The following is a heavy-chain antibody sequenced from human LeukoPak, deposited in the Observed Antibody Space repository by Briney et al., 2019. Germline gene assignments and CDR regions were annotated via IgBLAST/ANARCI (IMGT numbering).Heavy chain of an antibody. CDR3: ARDGSERGLDY. CDR1: GGSISSGSYY. D-gene: IGHD3-10*01. V-gene: IGHV4-61*02. CDR2: IYTSGST. J-gene: IGHJ4*02. Sequence: SETLSLTCTVSGGSISSGSYYWSWIRQPAGKGLEWIGRIYTSGSTKYNPSLKSRVTISVDTSKNQFSLKLSSVTAADTAVYYCARDGSERGLDYWGQGTLVTVSS.